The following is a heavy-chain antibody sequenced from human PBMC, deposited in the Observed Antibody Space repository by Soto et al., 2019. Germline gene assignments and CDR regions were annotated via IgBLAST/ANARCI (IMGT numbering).Heavy chain of an antibody. CDR3: ARDCSGGSCGHAFDI. V-gene: IGHV1-3*01. D-gene: IGHD2-15*01. CDR1: GYTFTNYA. CDR2: INAGNGNT. J-gene: IGHJ3*02. Sequence: SVKVSCKASGYTFTNYAMHWVRQAPGQRLEWMGWINAGNGNTKYSQKFQGRVTITRDTSASTAYMELSSLRSEDTAVYYCARDCSGGSCGHAFDIWGQGTMVTVSS.